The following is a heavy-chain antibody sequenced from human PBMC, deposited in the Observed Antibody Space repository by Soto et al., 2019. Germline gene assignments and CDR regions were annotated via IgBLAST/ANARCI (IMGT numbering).Heavy chain of an antibody. D-gene: IGHD3-10*01. CDR3: ARHNYGSGSTYFDY. Sequence: PSETLSLTCPFSGGSISSYYWSWTRQPPGKGLEWIGYIYYSGSTNYNPSLKSRVTISVDTSENQFSLKLNSMTAADTAVYYCARHNYGSGSTYFDYWGQGTLVTVS. J-gene: IGHJ4*02. CDR1: GGSISSYY. CDR2: IYYSGST. V-gene: IGHV4-59*08.